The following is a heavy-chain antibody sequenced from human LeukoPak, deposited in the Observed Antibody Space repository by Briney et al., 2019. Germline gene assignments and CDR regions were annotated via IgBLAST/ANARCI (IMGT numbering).Heavy chain of an antibody. V-gene: IGHV3-74*01. CDR2: INSDGSST. J-gene: IGHJ4*02. CDR3: VKDLTGTWSFDY. Sequence: PGGSLRLSCAASGFTFSNYWMHWVRQAPGKGLVWVSRINSDGSSTTYADSVKGRFTISRDNSKNALYLQLTSLRLEDTALYYCVKDLTGTWSFDYWGQGTLVTVSS. D-gene: IGHD3-9*01. CDR1: GFTFSNYW.